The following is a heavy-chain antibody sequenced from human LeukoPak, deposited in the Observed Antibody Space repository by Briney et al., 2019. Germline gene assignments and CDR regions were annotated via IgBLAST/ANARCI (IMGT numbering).Heavy chain of an antibody. V-gene: IGHV7-4-1*02. J-gene: IGHJ4*02. CDR3: ARGTAEPDY. D-gene: IGHD5-18*01. CDR1: GFTFNDYV. Sequence: ASVKVSCKTSGFTFNDYVMNWVRQAPGQGLQWMGWINTNTGNPTYAQGFTGRFVFSLDTSVSTAYLHISSLKAEGTAVYYCARGTAEPDYWGQGTLVTVSS. CDR2: INTNTGNP.